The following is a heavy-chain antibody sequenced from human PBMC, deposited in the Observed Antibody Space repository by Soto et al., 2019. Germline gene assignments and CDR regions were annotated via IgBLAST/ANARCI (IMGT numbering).Heavy chain of an antibody. CDR2: ISSSGSTI. Sequence: PGGSLRLSCAASGFTFSSYEMNWVRQAPGKGLEWVSYISSSGSTIYYADSVKGRFTISRDNAKNSLYLQMNSLRAEDTAVYYCARYPYGYSGFICGQGTMVTVSS. D-gene: IGHD5-12*01. CDR3: ARYPYGYSGFI. V-gene: IGHV3-48*03. CDR1: GFTFSSYE. J-gene: IGHJ3*02.